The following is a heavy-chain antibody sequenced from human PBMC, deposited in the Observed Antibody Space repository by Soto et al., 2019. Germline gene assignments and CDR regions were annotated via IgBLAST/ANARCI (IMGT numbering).Heavy chain of an antibody. Sequence: SQTLSLTCAISGDSVSSNSAAWNWIRQSPSRGLEWLGRTYYRSKWYNDFAVSVESRITINPDPSKNQFSLKLSSVTAADTAVYYCASYENWNYPPLDYWGQGTLVTVSS. J-gene: IGHJ4*02. CDR1: GDSVSSNSAA. CDR2: TYYRSKWYN. V-gene: IGHV6-1*01. D-gene: IGHD1-7*01. CDR3: ASYENWNYPPLDY.